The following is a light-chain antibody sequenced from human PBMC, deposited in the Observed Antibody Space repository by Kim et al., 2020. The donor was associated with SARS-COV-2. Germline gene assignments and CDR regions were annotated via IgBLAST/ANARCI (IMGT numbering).Light chain of an antibody. V-gene: IGLV3-21*04. CDR2: YDS. CDR1: NIGSKS. J-gene: IGLJ3*02. Sequence: APGKTDRITCGGNNIGSKSVHWYQQKPGQAPGLVIYYDSDRPSGIPERFSGSNSGNTATLTISRVEAGDEADYYCQVWDSSSDHPVFGGGTKLTVL. CDR3: QVWDSSSDHPV.